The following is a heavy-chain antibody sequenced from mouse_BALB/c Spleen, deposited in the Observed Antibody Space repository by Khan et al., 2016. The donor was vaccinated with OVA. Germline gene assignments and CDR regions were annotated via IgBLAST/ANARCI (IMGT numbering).Heavy chain of an antibody. D-gene: IGHD2-4*01. V-gene: IGHV3-2*02. CDR1: GYSITSDYA. CDR2: ISYSGST. J-gene: IGHJ1*01. Sequence: EVQLKESGPGLVKPSQSLSLTCTVTGYSITSDYAWNWIRQFPGNKLEWMGYISYSGSTSYNPSLKSRISITRDTSKNQFFLQLNSVTTEDTATYYCARSDYGWYFDVWGAGTTVTVSS. CDR3: ARSDYGWYFDV.